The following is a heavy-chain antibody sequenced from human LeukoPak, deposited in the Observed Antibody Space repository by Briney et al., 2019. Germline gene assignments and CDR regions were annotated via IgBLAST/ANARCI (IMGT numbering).Heavy chain of an antibody. D-gene: IGHD2-21*01. V-gene: IGHV1-69*04. J-gene: IGHJ6*02. CDR1: GGTFSSYA. Sequence: GASVKVSCKASGGTFSSYAISWVRQAPGQGLEWMGRIIPILGIANYAQKFQGRVTITADKSTSTAYMELSSLRSEDTAVYYYARDCGGDCYGMDVWGQGTTVTVSS. CDR2: IIPILGIA. CDR3: ARDCGGDCYGMDV.